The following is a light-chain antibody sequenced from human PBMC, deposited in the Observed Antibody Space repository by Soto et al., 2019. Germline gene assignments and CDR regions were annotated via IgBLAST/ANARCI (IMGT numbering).Light chain of an antibody. CDR1: QSINKW. Sequence: IHLTQSLCTLSASVSDADTLTPLARQSINKWLAWYQQKPGKAPKLLIFDASSLESGVPSRFRGSGSGTEFTLTISSLQPDDFATYFCQQYNTYPLTFGGGTKVDIK. J-gene: IGKJ4*01. CDR3: QQYNTYPLT. V-gene: IGKV1-5*01. CDR2: DAS.